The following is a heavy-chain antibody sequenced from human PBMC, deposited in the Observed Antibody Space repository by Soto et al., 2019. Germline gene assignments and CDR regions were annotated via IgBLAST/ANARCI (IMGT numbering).Heavy chain of an antibody. D-gene: IGHD4-17*01. CDR2: VYYSGST. Sequence: QVQLQESGPGLVKPSETLSLTCTVSGDSISGYYLNWIRQPPGKGLEWIGHVYYSGSTNYNPSLKSRVTISVDTSKNQFHLKLSSVTAAGTAVYYCPRDVTSYGDYGNGYFDYWGQGNLVTVSS. CDR1: GDSISGYY. CDR3: PRDVTSYGDYGNGYFDY. V-gene: IGHV4-59*01. J-gene: IGHJ4*02.